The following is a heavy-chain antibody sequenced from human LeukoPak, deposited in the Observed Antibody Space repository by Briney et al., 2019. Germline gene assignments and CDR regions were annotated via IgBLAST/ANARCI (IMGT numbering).Heavy chain of an antibody. CDR1: GFTFSSYA. D-gene: IGHD3-10*01. Sequence: GGSLRLSCAASGFTFSSYAMSCVRQAPGKGLEWVSAISGSGSSTYYADSVKGRFTISRDNSKNTLYLQMNSLRAEDTAVYYCASYGSGSYYGAYPYFDYWGQGTLVTVSS. CDR3: ASYGSGSYYGAYPYFDY. CDR2: ISGSGSST. J-gene: IGHJ4*02. V-gene: IGHV3-23*01.